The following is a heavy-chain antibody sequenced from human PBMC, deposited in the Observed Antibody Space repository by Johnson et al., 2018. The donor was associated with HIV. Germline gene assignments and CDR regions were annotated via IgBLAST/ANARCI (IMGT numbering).Heavy chain of an antibody. CDR2: ISGSGGST. V-gene: IGHV3-74*01. Sequence: VQLVESGGGLVQPGGSLRLSCAASGFTFSSYWMHWVRQAPGKGLVWVSVISGSGGSTYYADSVKGRFTISRDNAKNSLYLQMNSLRAEDTAVYYCARELRGGHTDAFDIWGQGTMVTVSS. CDR1: GFTFSSYW. J-gene: IGHJ3*02. D-gene: IGHD5-18*01. CDR3: ARELRGGHTDAFDI.